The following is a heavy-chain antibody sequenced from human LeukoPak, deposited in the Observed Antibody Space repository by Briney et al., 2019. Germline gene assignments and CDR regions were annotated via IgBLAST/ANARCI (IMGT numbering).Heavy chain of an antibody. V-gene: IGHV3-7*01. CDR3: ARHDYSNQGRTYYYYMDV. J-gene: IGHJ6*03. CDR2: IKQDGSEK. CDR1: GFTFSSYW. Sequence: GGSLRLSCAASGFTFSSYWMSWVRQAPGKGLEWVANIKQDGSEKYYVDSVKGRFTISRDNAKNSLYLQMNSLRAEDTAVYYCARHDYSNQGRTYYYYMDVWGKGTTVTVSS. D-gene: IGHD4-11*01.